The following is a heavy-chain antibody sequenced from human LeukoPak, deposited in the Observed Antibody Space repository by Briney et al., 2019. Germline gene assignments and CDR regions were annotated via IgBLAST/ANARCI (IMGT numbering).Heavy chain of an antibody. D-gene: IGHD4-23*01. V-gene: IGHV3-53*01. CDR1: GFTVSRNY. Sequence: GGSLRLSCAASGFTVSRNYMSWVRQAPGKGLEWVSVIYRGDSTYYTDSVKGRFSISRDNPKNTLYLQMNSLRAEDTAVYYCASPAVVTDTSRDYWGQGTLVTVSS. J-gene: IGHJ4*02. CDR2: IYRGDST. CDR3: ASPAVVTDTSRDY.